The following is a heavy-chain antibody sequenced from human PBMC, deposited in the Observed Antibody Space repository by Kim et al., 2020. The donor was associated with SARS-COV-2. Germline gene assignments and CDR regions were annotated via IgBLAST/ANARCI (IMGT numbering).Heavy chain of an antibody. D-gene: IGHD3-22*01. CDR1: GGSISSGSYY. CDR2: IYTSGST. CDR3: ARGRGEGDSSGYYFDY. V-gene: IGHV4-61*02. J-gene: IGHJ4*02. Sequence: SETLSLTCTVSGGSISSGSYYWSWIRQPAGKGLEWIGRIYTSGSTNYNPSLKSRVTISVDTSKNQFSLKLSSVTAADTAVYYCARGRGEGDSSGYYFDYWGQATLVTVSS.